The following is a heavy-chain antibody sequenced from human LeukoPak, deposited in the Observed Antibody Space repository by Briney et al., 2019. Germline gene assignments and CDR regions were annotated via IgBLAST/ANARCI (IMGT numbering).Heavy chain of an antibody. CDR3: ARGRAVTTDYYYYGMDV. J-gene: IGHJ6*02. V-gene: IGHV4-34*01. D-gene: IGHD4-17*01. Sequence: SETLSLTCTVSGGSISSYYWSWIRQPPGKGLEWIGEINHSGSTNYNPSLKSRVTISVDTSKNQFSLKLSSVTAADTAVYYCARGRAVTTDYYYYGMDVWGQGTTVTVSS. CDR1: GGSISSYY. CDR2: INHSGST.